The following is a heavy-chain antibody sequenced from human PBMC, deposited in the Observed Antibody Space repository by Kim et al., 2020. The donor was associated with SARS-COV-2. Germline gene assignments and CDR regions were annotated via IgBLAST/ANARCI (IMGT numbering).Heavy chain of an antibody. J-gene: IGHJ3*02. Sequence: SVKVSCKASGGTFSSYAISWVRQAPGQGLEWMGGIIPIFGTANYAQKFQGGVTITPDGSTSTAYMELSSLRSEDTAVYYCARAPGMWRAFDIWGQGTMVTVSS. CDR2: IIPIFGTA. CDR1: GGTFSSYA. D-gene: IGHD2-21*01. CDR3: ARAPGMWRAFDI. V-gene: IGHV1-69*13.